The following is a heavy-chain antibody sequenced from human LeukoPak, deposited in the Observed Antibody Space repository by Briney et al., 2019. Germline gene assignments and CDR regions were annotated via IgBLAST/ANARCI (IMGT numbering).Heavy chain of an antibody. CDR1: GGTFSSYA. J-gene: IGHJ4*02. CDR2: IIPILGIA. D-gene: IGHD3-3*01. CDR3: ASAYYDSWSGYYPDDY. Sequence: ASVKVSCKASGGTFSSYAISWVRQAPGQGLEWMGRIIPILGIANYAQKFQGRVTITADKSTSTAYMELSSLRSEDTAVYYCASAYYDSWSGYYPDDYWGQGTLVTVSS. V-gene: IGHV1-69*04.